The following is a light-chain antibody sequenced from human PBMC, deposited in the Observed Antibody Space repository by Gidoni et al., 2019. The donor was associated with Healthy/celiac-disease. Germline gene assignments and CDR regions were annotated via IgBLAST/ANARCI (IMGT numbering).Light chain of an antibody. CDR2: GAS. CDR1: QSVSSSY. CDR3: QQYGSSPST. Sequence: EIVLTQSPGTLSLSPGERATLSCRASQSVSSSYLAWYQQKPGQAPRLLIYGASSRPTGIPDRFSGSGSGTDFTLTISRLEPEDFAVYYCQQYGSSPSTFXQXTKVEIK. V-gene: IGKV3-20*01. J-gene: IGKJ1*01.